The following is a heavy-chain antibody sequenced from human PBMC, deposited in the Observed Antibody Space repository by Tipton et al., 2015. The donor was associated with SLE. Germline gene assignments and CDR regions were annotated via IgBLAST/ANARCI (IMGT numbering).Heavy chain of an antibody. CDR2: ISYSGGT. Sequence: TLSLTCFVSGDSITSDIYYWGWIRHHPGKGLEWIGYISYSGGTYYNPTLKSRVTLSVDTSKNQFSLKLSSVTAADTAIYYCARQSHDAPHTAAFDYWGQGTLVTVSS. CDR3: ARQSHDAPHTAAFDY. CDR1: GDSITSDIYY. J-gene: IGHJ4*02. V-gene: IGHV4-31*03. D-gene: IGHD1-1*01.